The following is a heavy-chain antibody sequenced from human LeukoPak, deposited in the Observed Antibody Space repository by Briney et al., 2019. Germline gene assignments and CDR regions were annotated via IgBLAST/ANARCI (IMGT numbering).Heavy chain of an antibody. CDR3: ARDDFWSGYGLYYFDY. V-gene: IGHV1-2*02. CDR2: INPNSGGT. J-gene: IGHJ4*02. D-gene: IGHD3-3*01. CDR1: GYTFTGYY. Sequence: ASVKVSCKASGYTFTGYYMHWARQAPGQGLEWMGWINPNSGGTNYAQKFQGRVTMTRDTSISTAYMELSRLRSDDTAVYYCARDDFWSGYGLYYFDYWGQGTLVTVSS.